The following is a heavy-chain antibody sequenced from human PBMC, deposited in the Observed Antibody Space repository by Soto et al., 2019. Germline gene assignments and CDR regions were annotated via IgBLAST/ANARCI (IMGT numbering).Heavy chain of an antibody. D-gene: IGHD3-22*01. J-gene: IGHJ4*02. CDR2: INAGNGNT. Sequence: QVQLVQSGAEVKKPGASVKVSCKASGYTFTSYGIHWVRQAPGQRLEWMGWINAGNGNTKYSQKFQGRVTITRDTSASTAYMELSSLRPEDTAVYYCARSSGWYYVDYWGQGTRVTVSS. V-gene: IGHV1-3*01. CDR3: ARSSGWYYVDY. CDR1: GYTFTSYG.